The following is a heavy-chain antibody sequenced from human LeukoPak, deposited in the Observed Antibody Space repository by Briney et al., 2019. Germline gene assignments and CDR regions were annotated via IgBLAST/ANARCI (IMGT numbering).Heavy chain of an antibody. J-gene: IGHJ4*02. D-gene: IGHD3-22*01. CDR3: ARAFYYYDSSGPHFDY. CDR2: IPIFCTA. V-gene: IGHV1-69*01. Sequence: IPIFCTANYAQKFQGRVTITADESTRTAYMELRRQREGDTAVYYCARAFYYYDSSGPHFDYWGQGTLVTVSS.